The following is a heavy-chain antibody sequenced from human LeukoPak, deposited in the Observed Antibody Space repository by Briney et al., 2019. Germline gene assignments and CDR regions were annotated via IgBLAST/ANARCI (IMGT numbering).Heavy chain of an antibody. CDR1: GGSISSYY. J-gene: IGHJ4*02. D-gene: IGHD6-6*01. CDR3: AGDSNLEYSSSRGLGR. CDR2: IYASGST. Sequence: SETLSLICTVSGGSISSYYWSWIRQPAGKGLEWIGRIYASGSTYYNPSLKSRVTMSVDTSKNQFSLRLTTVTAADTAVYYCAGDSNLEYSSSRGLGRWGQGTLVTVSS. V-gene: IGHV4-4*07.